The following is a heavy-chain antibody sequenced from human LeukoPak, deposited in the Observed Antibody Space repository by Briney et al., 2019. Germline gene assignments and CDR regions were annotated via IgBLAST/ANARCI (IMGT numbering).Heavy chain of an antibody. CDR1: GFNFSSYE. CDR3: ARERSVGSSAFDI. V-gene: IGHV3-48*03. J-gene: IGHJ3*02. CDR2: ISSSDSTT. D-gene: IGHD1-26*01. Sequence: GGSLRLSCAASGFNFSSYEMNWVRQAPGKGLEWVSYISSSDSTTYYADSVKGRFTISRDNAKNSLYLQMNSLRAEDTAVYYCARERSVGSSAFDIWGQGTMATVSS.